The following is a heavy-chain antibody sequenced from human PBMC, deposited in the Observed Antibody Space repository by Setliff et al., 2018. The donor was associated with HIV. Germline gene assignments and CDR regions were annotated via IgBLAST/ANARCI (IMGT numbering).Heavy chain of an antibody. CDR3: ARVGPESLPHTWDDEADTFDI. D-gene: IGHD1-1*01. CDR1: GYIFTNYG. V-gene: IGHV1-18*01. Sequence: GASVKVSCKASGYIFTNYGISWVRQAPGQGLEWMGWITGYNGNTNYAEKFQGRVTMTIDTSTSTAYLELRSLRSDDTAVYYCARVGPESLPHTWDDEADTFDIWGQGTMVTVSS. J-gene: IGHJ3*02. CDR2: ITGYNGNT.